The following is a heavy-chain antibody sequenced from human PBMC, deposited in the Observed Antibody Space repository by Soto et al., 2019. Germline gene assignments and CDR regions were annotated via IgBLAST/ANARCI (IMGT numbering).Heavy chain of an antibody. CDR1: GGTFGNYP. CDR2: VIPILGMG. CDR3: ATDYSDGYNIPFDY. J-gene: IGHJ4*02. D-gene: IGHD2-21*01. V-gene: IGHV1-69*02. Sequence: VQLVQSGAEVKQPGSSVKVSCKTSGGTFGNYPINWVRQAPGQGLEWMGRVIPILGMGSYAQKFQGRVTITADRSTSTAYMELSSLRSDDTAVYYCATDYSDGYNIPFDYWGQGTLVTVSS.